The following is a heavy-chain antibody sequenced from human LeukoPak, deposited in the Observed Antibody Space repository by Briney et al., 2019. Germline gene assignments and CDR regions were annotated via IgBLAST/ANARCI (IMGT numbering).Heavy chain of an antibody. V-gene: IGHV4-4*07. CDR3: ARVAGNDAAGFDY. CDR1: GGSLNTYY. D-gene: IGHD4-23*01. J-gene: IGHJ4*02. CDR2: IYISGNT. Sequence: KPSETLSLTCSVSGGSLNTYYWSWIRQPAGKGLEWIGRIYISGNTNYNPSLQSRVTMSVDTSKNQFSLKVSSVTAADTAVYYCARVAGNDAAGFDYWGQGTLVTVSS.